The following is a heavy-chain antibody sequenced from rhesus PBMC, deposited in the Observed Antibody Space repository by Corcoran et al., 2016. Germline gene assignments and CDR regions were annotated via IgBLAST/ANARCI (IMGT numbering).Heavy chain of an antibody. CDR1: GGSISSTY. CDR2: ISGSGGSP. Sequence: QLQLQESGPGLRKPSETLSLTCAVSGGSISSTYWSWIRTPPGKGLEWIDRISGSGGSPDSNPSLKSRVTISTATSKTQFSLKLSSVTAADTAVYYCASLFEAGACWGQGVLVTVSS. D-gene: IGHD3-34*01. V-gene: IGHV4-173*01. J-gene: IGHJ4*01. CDR3: ASLFEAGAC.